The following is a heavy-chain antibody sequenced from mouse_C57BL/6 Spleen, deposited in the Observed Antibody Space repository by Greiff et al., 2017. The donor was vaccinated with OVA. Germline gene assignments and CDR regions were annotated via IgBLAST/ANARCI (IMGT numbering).Heavy chain of an antibody. Sequence: EESGPGLVKPSQSLSLTCSVTGYSITSGYYWNWIRQFPGNKLEWMGYISYDGSNNYNPSLKNRISITRDTSKNQFFLKLNSVTTEDTATYYCARGGYSNYEAWFAYWGQGTLVTVSA. CDR1: GYSITSGYY. D-gene: IGHD2-5*01. J-gene: IGHJ3*01. V-gene: IGHV3-6*01. CDR3: ARGGYSNYEAWFAY. CDR2: ISYDGSN.